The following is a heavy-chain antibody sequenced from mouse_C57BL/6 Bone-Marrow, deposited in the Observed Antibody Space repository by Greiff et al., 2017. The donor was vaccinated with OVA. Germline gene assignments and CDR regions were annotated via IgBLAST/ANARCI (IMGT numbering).Heavy chain of an antibody. J-gene: IGHJ4*01. CDR3: AILYYSNYYYAMDY. Sequence: QVQLQQSGAELVRPGTSVKMSCKASGYTFPNYWIGWAKQRPGHGLEWIGDIYPGGGYTNYNQKFKGKATLTVDKSSSTAYMQLSSLTSEDSAVYYCAILYYSNYYYAMDYWGQGTSVTVSS. CDR1: GYTFPNYW. V-gene: IGHV1-63*01. D-gene: IGHD2-5*01. CDR2: IYPGGGYT.